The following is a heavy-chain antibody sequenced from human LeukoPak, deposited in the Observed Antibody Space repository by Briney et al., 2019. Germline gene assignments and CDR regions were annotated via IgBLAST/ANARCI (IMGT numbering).Heavy chain of an antibody. J-gene: IGHJ4*02. CDR1: GFSFNNYV. CDR2: ISSSGSST. V-gene: IGHV3-23*01. D-gene: IGHD3-10*01. Sequence: PGGSLRLSCAASGFSFNNYVMNWVCQAPGKGLEWVSTISSSGSSTYYADSVKGRFTISGDNSKNTLYLQMNSVRAEDTGVYYCVERDESGTLDSWGQGTLVTVSS. CDR3: VERDESGTLDS.